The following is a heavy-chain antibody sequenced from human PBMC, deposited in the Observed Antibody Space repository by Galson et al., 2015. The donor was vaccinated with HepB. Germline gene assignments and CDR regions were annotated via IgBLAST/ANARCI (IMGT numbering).Heavy chain of an antibody. J-gene: IGHJ5*02. D-gene: IGHD3-3*01. Sequence: SVKVSCKASGYTFTSYDINWVRQATGQGLEWMGWMNPNSGKTGYAQKFQGRVTMTRDTSIGTAYMELSSLRPEDTAVYYCARAAKWHYDFWSCYLSGSWFDPWGQGTLVTVSS. CDR1: GYTFTSYD. CDR2: MNPNSGKT. V-gene: IGHV1-8*01. CDR3: ARAAKWHYDFWSCYLSGSWFDP.